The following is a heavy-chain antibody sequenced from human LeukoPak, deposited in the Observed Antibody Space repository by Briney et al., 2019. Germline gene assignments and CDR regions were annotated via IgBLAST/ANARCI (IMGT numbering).Heavy chain of an antibody. CDR2: IYSGGST. J-gene: IGHJ6*02. CDR3: ARSGQWLRPTDYYYYYGMDV. Sequence: GGSLRLSCAASGFTVSSNYMSWFRQAPGKGLDWVSVIYSGGSTYYADSVKGRFTISRDNSKNTLYLQMNSLRAEDTAVYYCARSGQWLRPTDYYYYYGMDVWGQGTTVTVSS. V-gene: IGHV3-66*01. D-gene: IGHD5-12*01. CDR1: GFTVSSNY.